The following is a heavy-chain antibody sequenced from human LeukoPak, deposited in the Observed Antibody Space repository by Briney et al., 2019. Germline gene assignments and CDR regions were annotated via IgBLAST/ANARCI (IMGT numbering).Heavy chain of an antibody. D-gene: IGHD2-15*01. J-gene: IGHJ3*02. CDR3: AGGYCSGGSCYYGEAFDI. Sequence: SETLSLTCTVSGGSISSSNSYWGWIRQPPGKGLEWIGSIYYSGITYYNPSLKSRVTVSVDTSKNQFSLKLSSVTAADTALYYCAGGYCSGGSCYYGEAFDIWGQGTMVTVS. CDR2: IYYSGIT. V-gene: IGHV4-39*07. CDR1: GGSISSSNSY.